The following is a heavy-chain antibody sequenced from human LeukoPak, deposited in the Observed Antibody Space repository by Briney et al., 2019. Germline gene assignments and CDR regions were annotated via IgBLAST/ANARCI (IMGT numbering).Heavy chain of an antibody. D-gene: IGHD3-22*01. CDR3: TRSPPMIVVGNHFDY. CDR1: GFTFSGSA. CDR2: IRSKANSYAT. J-gene: IGHJ4*02. V-gene: IGHV3-73*01. Sequence: GGSLRLSCAASGFTFSGSAMHWVRQASGKGLEWVGRIRSKANSYATAYAASVKGRFTVSRDDSKNTAYLQMNSLKTEDTAVYYCTRSPPMIVVGNHFDYWGQGTLVTVSS.